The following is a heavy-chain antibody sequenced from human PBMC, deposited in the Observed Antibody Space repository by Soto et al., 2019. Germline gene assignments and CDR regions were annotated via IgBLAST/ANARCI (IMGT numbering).Heavy chain of an antibody. CDR1: GGSISSNY. D-gene: IGHD3-9*01. J-gene: IGHJ5*02. CDR2: IYYTGST. V-gene: IGHV4-59*01. CDR3: ARSVGGRYFDWLLRHNWFDP. Sequence: SETLSLTCIVSGGSISSNYWSWIRQPPGKGLEWIGYIYYTGSTNFNPSLKSRVTISVDTSKNQFSLKLSSVTAADTAVYYCARSVGGRYFDWLLRHNWFDPWGQGTLVTVSS.